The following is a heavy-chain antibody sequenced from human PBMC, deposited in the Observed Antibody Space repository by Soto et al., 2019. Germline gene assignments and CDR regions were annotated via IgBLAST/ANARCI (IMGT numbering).Heavy chain of an antibody. Sequence: TGGSLRLSCAASGFTFSSYSMNWVRQAPGKGLEWVSSISSSSSYIYYADSVKGRFTISRDNAKNSLYLQMNSLRAEDTAVYYCARSYSGYEDYYGMDVWGQGTTVTVSS. J-gene: IGHJ6*02. CDR3: ARSYSGYEDYYGMDV. D-gene: IGHD5-12*01. V-gene: IGHV3-21*01. CDR2: ISSSSSYI. CDR1: GFTFSSYS.